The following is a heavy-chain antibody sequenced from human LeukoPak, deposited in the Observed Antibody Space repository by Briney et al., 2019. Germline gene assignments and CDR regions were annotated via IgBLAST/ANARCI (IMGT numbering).Heavy chain of an antibody. D-gene: IGHD6-13*01. Sequence: GGSLRLSCAASGFTFSSYAMSWVRQAPGKGLEWVSAISGSGGSTYYADSVKGRFTISRDNSKNTLYLQMNSLRAEDTAVYYCARDTAGIAAAGTVSNWFDPWGQGTLVTVSS. CDR1: GFTFSSYA. J-gene: IGHJ5*02. CDR2: ISGSGGST. CDR3: ARDTAGIAAAGTVSNWFDP. V-gene: IGHV3-23*01.